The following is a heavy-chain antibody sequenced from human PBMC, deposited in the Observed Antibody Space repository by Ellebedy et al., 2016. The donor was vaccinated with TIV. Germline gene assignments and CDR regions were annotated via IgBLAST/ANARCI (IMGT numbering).Heavy chain of an antibody. CDR2: INPNAGTT. D-gene: IGHD2-15*01. J-gene: IGHJ5*02. CDR3: AREGYCSGGACPHNWFDP. Sequence: ASVKVSCXASGYSFTNYYLHWVRQAPGQGLEWVGVINPNAGTTAYAQKFQGRVTMTRDTSTSTVYMELSSLRSEDTAVYYCAREGYCSGGACPHNWFDPWGQGTLVTVSS. CDR1: GYSFTNYY. V-gene: IGHV1-46*03.